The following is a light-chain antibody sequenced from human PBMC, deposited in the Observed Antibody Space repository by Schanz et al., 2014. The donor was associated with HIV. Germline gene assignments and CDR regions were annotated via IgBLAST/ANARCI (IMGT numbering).Light chain of an antibody. CDR1: SSDVGAYNY. CDR2: EVS. V-gene: IGLV2-8*01. J-gene: IGLJ2*01. Sequence: QSALTQPPSASGSPGQSVTISCTGTSSDVGAYNYVSWYQQHPGKAPKLMIYEVSNRPSGVSNRFSGSKSGNTASLTVSGLQAEDEADYYCSSYAGSNNPVFGGGTKLTVL. CDR3: SSYAGSNNPV.